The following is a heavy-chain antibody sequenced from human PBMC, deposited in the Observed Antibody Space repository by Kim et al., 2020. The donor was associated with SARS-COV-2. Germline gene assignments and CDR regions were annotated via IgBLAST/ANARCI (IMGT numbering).Heavy chain of an antibody. D-gene: IGHD3-22*01. Sequence: SETLSLTCTVSGGSISSGGYYWSCIRQHPGKGLEWIGYIYYSGSTYYNPSLKSRVTISVDTSKNQFSLKLSSVTAADTAVYYCARSRITMIVVVDAFDIWGQGTMVTVSS. V-gene: IGHV4-31*03. CDR1: GGSISSGGYY. J-gene: IGHJ3*02. CDR3: ARSRITMIVVVDAFDI. CDR2: IYYSGST.